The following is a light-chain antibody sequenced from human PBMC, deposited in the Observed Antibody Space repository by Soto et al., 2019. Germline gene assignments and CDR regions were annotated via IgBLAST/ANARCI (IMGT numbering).Light chain of an antibody. J-gene: IGKJ1*01. V-gene: IGKV4-1*01. CDR3: QQYYITPLA. Sequence: DIVMTQSPDSLAVSLGERATINCKSSQSVLYSSNNKNYLTWYQQKPGQPPKLLIYWASTRASGVPDRFSGSGSGTDFTLTISSLQAEDVAVYYCQQYYITPLAFGQGTKVEIK. CDR1: QSVLYSSNNKNY. CDR2: WAS.